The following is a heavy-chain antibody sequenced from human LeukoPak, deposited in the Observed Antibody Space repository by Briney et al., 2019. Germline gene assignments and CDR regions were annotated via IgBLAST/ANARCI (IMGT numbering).Heavy chain of an antibody. V-gene: IGHV3-30*18. CDR3: AKSWGLTGYLDY. D-gene: IGHD3-9*01. CDR2: ISYDGSNK. J-gene: IGHJ4*02. Sequence: GGSLRLSCAASGFTFSSYGMHWVRQAPGKGLEWVAVISYDGSNKYYADSVKGRFTISRDNSKNTLYLQMNGLRAEDTAVYYCAKSWGLTGYLDYWGQGTLVTVSS. CDR1: GFTFSSYG.